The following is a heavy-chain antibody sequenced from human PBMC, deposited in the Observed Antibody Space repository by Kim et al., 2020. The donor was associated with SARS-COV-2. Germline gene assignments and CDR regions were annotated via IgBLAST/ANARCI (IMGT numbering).Heavy chain of an antibody. V-gene: IGHV3-11*06. Sequence: GDSVESRFAISRDNAKNSLYLHMDSLRAEDTAVYYCAGVRYSISPGRSDYWGRGTLVTVSS. D-gene: IGHD6-6*01. J-gene: IGHJ4*02. CDR3: AGVRYSISPGRSDY.